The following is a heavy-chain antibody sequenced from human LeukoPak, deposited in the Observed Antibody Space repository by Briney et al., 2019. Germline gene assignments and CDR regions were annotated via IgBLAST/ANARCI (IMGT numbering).Heavy chain of an antibody. CDR3: TTDREVTVNAFDI. D-gene: IGHD3-16*02. CDR1: GYTFTSYD. Sequence: ASVKVSCKASGYTFTSYDINWVRQATGQGLEWMGWMNPNSGNTGYAQKFQGRVTMTRNTSISTAYMELSSLRSEDTAVYYCTTDREVTVNAFDIWGQGTMVTVSS. CDR2: MNPNSGNT. V-gene: IGHV1-8*01. J-gene: IGHJ3*02.